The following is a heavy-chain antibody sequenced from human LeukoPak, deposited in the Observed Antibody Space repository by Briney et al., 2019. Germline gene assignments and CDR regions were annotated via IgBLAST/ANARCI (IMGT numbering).Heavy chain of an antibody. CDR1: GGSISSYY. Sequence: SETLSLTCTVSGGSISSYYWSWIRQPPGKGLEWIGYIYYSGSTNYNPSLKSRVTISVDTSKSQFSLKLSSVTAADTAVYYCARELVGGYFDYWGQGTLVIVSS. CDR2: IYYSGST. J-gene: IGHJ4*02. V-gene: IGHV4-59*01. D-gene: IGHD2-8*02. CDR3: ARELVGGYFDY.